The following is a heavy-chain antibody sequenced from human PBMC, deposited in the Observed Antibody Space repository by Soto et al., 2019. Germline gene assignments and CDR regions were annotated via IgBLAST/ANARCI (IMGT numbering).Heavy chain of an antibody. J-gene: IGHJ4*02. CDR1: GGSFSGYY. V-gene: IGHV4-34*01. CDR3: ARGSSWYGINY. CDR2: INHSGST. Sequence: TLSLTCAVYGGSFSGYYWSWIRQPPGKGLEWIGEINHSGSTNYNPSLKSRVTISVDTSKNQFSLKLSSVTAADTAVYYCARGSSWYGINYWGQGTLVTVSS. D-gene: IGHD6-13*01.